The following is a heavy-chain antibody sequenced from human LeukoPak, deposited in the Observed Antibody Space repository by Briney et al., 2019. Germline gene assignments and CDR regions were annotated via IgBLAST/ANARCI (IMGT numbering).Heavy chain of an antibody. CDR2: INPNSGGT. Sequence: ASVKVSCKASGYTFTGYYMHWVRQAPGQGLEWMGWINPNSGGTNYAQKFQGRVTMTRDTSISTAYMELSRLRSDDTAVYYCAGDLVDCSSTSCYNYGMDVWGQGTTVTVSS. V-gene: IGHV1-2*02. CDR3: AGDLVDCSSTSCYNYGMDV. J-gene: IGHJ6*02. CDR1: GYTFTGYY. D-gene: IGHD2-2*02.